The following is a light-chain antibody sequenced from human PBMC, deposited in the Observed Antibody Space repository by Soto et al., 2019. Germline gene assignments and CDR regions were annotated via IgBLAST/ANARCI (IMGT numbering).Light chain of an antibody. V-gene: IGKV4-1*01. CDR3: QQYYITPLT. Sequence: DIVMTQSPDSLAVSLGERATINCKSSQSVLYSSNNKNYLAWYQQRPGQSPKLLIYWASTREYGVPDRFSGSGSGTDFTLTISSLQAEDVAVYYCQQYYITPLTFGGGTKVEI. J-gene: IGKJ4*01. CDR1: QSVLYSSNNKNY. CDR2: WAS.